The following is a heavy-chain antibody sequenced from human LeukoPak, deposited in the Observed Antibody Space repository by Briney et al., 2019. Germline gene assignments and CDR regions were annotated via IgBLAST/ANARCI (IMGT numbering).Heavy chain of an antibody. J-gene: IGHJ3*02. V-gene: IGHV4-59*08. CDR2: IVYSGST. CDR1: GGSISSYY. Sequence: SETLSLTCTVSGGSISSYYWSWIRQPPGQGLEWFGFIVYSGSTNYNPSLKSRVTISIDTSNNQLSLKLSSVTAADTAVYYCARHREMDSYEAFDMWGQGTMVTVSS. D-gene: IGHD5-24*01. CDR3: ARHREMDSYEAFDM.